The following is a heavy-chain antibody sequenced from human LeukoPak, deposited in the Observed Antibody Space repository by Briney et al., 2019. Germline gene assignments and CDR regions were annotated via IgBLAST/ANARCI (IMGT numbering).Heavy chain of an antibody. Sequence: ASVKVSCKASGYTFTSYGISWVRQAPGQGLEWMGWISAYNGNTNYAQKLQGRVTMTTDTSTSTAYMELRSLRSDDTAVYYCAREPGGGYSGSYLGREFDYWGQGTLVTVSS. D-gene: IGHD1-26*01. CDR2: ISAYNGNT. V-gene: IGHV1-18*01. CDR3: AREPGGGYSGSYLGREFDY. J-gene: IGHJ4*02. CDR1: GYTFTSYG.